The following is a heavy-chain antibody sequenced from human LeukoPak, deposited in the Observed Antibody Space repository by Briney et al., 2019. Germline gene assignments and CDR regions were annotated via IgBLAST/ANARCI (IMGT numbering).Heavy chain of an antibody. V-gene: IGHV3-30*01. CDR3: AKDGDGTMVRGAQGGMDV. D-gene: IGHD3-10*01. Sequence: GRSLRLSCAASGFTFSSYAMHWVRQAPGKGLEWVAVISYDGSNKYYADSVKGRFTISRDNSKNTLYLQMNSLRAEDTAVYYCAKDGDGTMVRGAQGGMDVWGQGTTVTVSS. CDR2: ISYDGSNK. J-gene: IGHJ6*02. CDR1: GFTFSSYA.